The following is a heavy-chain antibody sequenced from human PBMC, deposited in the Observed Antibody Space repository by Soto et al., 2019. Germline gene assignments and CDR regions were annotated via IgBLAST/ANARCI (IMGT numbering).Heavy chain of an antibody. CDR2: IVVGSGNT. V-gene: IGHV1-58*01. CDR3: AAAENYYDSSGYYGGFDY. Sequence: SVKVSCKASGFTFTSSAVQWVRQARGQRLEWIGWIVVGSGNTNYAQKFQERVTITRDMSTSTAYMELSSLRSEDTAVYYCAAAENYYDSSGYYGGFDYWGQGTLVTVSS. J-gene: IGHJ4*02. D-gene: IGHD3-22*01. CDR1: GFTFTSSA.